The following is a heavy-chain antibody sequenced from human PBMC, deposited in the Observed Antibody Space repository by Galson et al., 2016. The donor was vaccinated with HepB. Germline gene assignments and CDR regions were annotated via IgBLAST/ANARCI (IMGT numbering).Heavy chain of an antibody. V-gene: IGHV1-18*01. CDR1: IDTFNNYG. Sequence: SVKVSCKVPIDTFNNYGITWVRQAPGEGLEWMGWISGYNANRNFAQKLKGRLSLTIDSSTNTAYLELRGLVFGDTGMYFCARGRSVTRGGDDWGQGTLVTVSS. D-gene: IGHD4-17*01. J-gene: IGHJ4*02. CDR3: ARGRSVTRGGDD. CDR2: ISGYNANR.